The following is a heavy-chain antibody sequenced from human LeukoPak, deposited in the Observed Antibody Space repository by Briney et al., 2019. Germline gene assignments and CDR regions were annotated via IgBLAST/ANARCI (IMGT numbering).Heavy chain of an antibody. J-gene: IGHJ4*02. D-gene: IGHD1-26*01. CDR3: ARARSWDFDY. CDR2: MNPNSGNT. V-gene: IGHV1-8*01. Sequence: ASVTVSCKASGYTFTSYDINWVRQAPGQGLEWMGWMNPNSGNTGYAQKFQGRVTMTRNTPISTAYMELSSLRSEDTAVYYCARARSWDFDYWGQGTLVTSPQ. CDR1: GYTFTSYD.